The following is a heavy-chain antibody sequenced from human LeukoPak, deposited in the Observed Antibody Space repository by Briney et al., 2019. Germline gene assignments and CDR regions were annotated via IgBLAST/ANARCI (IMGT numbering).Heavy chain of an antibody. D-gene: IGHD3-22*01. CDR2: IYYSGST. CDR1: GGSISSGDYY. Sequence: SETLSLTCTVSGGSISSGDYYWSWIRPPPGKGLEWNGYIYYSGSTYYNPSLKCRVTISVDTSKNQFSLKLSSVTAADTAVYYCARDPLFYDSSGYLLADDAFDFWGQGTMVTVSS. V-gene: IGHV4-30-4*01. J-gene: IGHJ3*01. CDR3: ARDPLFYDSSGYLLADDAFDF.